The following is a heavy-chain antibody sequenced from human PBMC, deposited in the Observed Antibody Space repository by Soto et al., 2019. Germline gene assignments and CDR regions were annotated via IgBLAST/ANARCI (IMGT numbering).Heavy chain of an antibody. Sequence: EVQLVESGGGLVKPGGSLRLSCAASGFTFSNAWMSWVRQAPGKGLEWVGRIKSKTDGGTTDYAAPVKGRFTISRDDSKNTLYLQMNSLKTEATAMYYCTTSHGYNYPHDYFDYWGQGTLVTVSS. V-gene: IGHV3-15*01. D-gene: IGHD5-18*01. CDR3: TTSHGYNYPHDYFDY. J-gene: IGHJ4*02. CDR2: IKSKTDGGTT. CDR1: GFTFSNAW.